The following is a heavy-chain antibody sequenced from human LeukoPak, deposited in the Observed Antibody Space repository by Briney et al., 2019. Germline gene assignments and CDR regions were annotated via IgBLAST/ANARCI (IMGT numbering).Heavy chain of an antibody. J-gene: IGHJ6*01. CDR3: AGERDSGGLDG. CDR2: VSEGGGTT. V-gene: IGHV3-48*03. D-gene: IGHD2-15*01. CDR1: GFAFNTYD. Sequence: GGSLRLSCSAAGFAFNTYDMHWVRRAPGKGLQWVSYVSEGGGTTYYADSVQGRFTNSSDNGQNALYLPLTSLRVEDRGGYYCAGERDSGGLDGWGQGTTVTVSS.